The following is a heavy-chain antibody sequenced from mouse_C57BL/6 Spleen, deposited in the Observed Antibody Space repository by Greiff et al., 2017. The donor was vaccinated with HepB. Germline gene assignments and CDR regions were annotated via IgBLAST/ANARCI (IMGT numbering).Heavy chain of an antibody. CDR3: TRWELHY. V-gene: IGHV1-15*01. CDR2: IDPETGGT. D-gene: IGHD4-1*01. Sequence: VKLMESGAELVRPGASVTLSCKASGYTFTDYEMHWVKQTPVHGLEWIGAIDPETGGTAYNQKFKGKAILTADKSSSTAYMELRSLTSEDSAVYYCTRWELHYWGQGTSVTVSS. CDR1: GYTFTDYE. J-gene: IGHJ4*01.